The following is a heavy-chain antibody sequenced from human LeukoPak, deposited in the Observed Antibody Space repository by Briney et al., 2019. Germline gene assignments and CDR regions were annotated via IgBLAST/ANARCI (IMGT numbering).Heavy chain of an antibody. J-gene: IGHJ3*02. CDR1: GGSFSGYY. D-gene: IGHD1-26*01. V-gene: IGHV4-34*01. CDR2: INHSGST. CDR3: ARELFIVGATADAFDI. Sequence: PSETLSLTCAVYGGSFSGYYWSWIRQPPGKGLEWIGEINHSGSTNYNPSLKSRVTISLDTSKNEFSLKLSSVTAADTALYYCARELFIVGATADAFDIWGQGTMVTVSS.